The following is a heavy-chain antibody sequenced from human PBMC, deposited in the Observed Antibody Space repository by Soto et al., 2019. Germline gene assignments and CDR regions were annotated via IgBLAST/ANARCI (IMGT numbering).Heavy chain of an antibody. J-gene: IGHJ6*02. CDR2: ISGSGGSI. Sequence: EVQLVESGGGLVQPGGSLRLSCAASGFTFSSYWMHWVRQAPGKGLEWVSAISGSGGSIYYADSVKGRFTISRDNSKNTLYLQMNSLRAEDTAVYYCARGDLNYYYGMDVWGQGTTVTVSS. V-gene: IGHV3-23*04. CDR3: ARGDLNYYYGMDV. CDR1: GFTFSSYW.